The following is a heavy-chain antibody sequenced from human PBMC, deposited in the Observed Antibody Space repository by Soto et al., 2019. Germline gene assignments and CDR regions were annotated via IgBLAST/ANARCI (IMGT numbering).Heavy chain of an antibody. J-gene: IGHJ4*02. D-gene: IGHD5-18*01. CDR2: IKYSGTT. V-gene: IGHV4-39*01. CDR3: ARHRYSYGVYYFDY. Sequence: SETLSLTCTVSGGSISSSRCHWGWIRQPPGKGLEWIASIKYSGTTFYNPSLKSRVTLSVDTSKNQFALKLSSVTAAETAVYYCARHRYSYGVYYFDYWGQGTLVTVSS. CDR1: GGSISSSRCH.